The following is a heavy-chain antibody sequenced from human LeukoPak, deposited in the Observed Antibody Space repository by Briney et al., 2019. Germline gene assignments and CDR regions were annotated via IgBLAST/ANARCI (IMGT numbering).Heavy chain of an antibody. D-gene: IGHD2-15*01. V-gene: IGHV3-74*01. CDR3: ARDLEPYCSGGSCSRLGY. CDR2: IKSDGST. CDR1: GFTFSSYW. J-gene: IGHJ4*02. Sequence: PGGSLRLSCAASGFTFSSYWMHWVRQTPGKGLVWVSRIKSDGSTIYADSVKGRFTISRNNAKNSLYLQMNSLRAEDTAVYYCARDLEPYCSGGSCSRLGYWGQGTLVTVSS.